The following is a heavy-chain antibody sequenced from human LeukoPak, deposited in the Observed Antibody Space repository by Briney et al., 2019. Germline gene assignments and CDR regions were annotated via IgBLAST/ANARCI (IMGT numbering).Heavy chain of an antibody. Sequence: GASVKVSCKASGGTSSSYAISWVRQAPGQGLEWMGGIIPIFGTANYAQKFQGRVTITTDESTSTAYMELSSLRSEDTAVYYCAPFQYSSSSSTNPFDYWGQGTLVTVSS. J-gene: IGHJ4*02. D-gene: IGHD6-6*01. CDR1: GGTSSSYA. CDR3: APFQYSSSSSTNPFDY. CDR2: IIPIFGTA. V-gene: IGHV1-69*05.